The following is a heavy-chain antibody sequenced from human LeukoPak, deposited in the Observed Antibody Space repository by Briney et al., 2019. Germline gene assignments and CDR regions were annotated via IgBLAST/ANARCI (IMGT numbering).Heavy chain of an antibody. D-gene: IGHD4-17*01. CDR3: ARGIPHDYGDYLNY. J-gene: IGHJ4*02. Sequence: GGSLRLSCAASGFTFSSYAMSWVRQAPGKGLEWVANIKQDGSEKYYVDSVKGRFTISRDNAKNSLYLQMNSLRAEDTAVYYCARGIPHDYGDYLNYWGQGTLVTVSS. CDR2: IKQDGSEK. V-gene: IGHV3-7*03. CDR1: GFTFSSYA.